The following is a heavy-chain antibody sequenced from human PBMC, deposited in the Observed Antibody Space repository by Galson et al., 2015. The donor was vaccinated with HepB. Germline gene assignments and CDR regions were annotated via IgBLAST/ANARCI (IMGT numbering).Heavy chain of an antibody. V-gene: IGHV4-34*01. J-gene: IGHJ4*02. CDR2: INHSGST. CDR1: GGSFSGYY. Sequence: ETLSLTCAVYGGSFSGYYWSWIRQPPGKGLEWTGEINHSGSTNYNPSLKSRVTISVDTSKNQFSLKLSSVTAADTAVYYCARVGYSYGPQRLDYWGQGTLVTVSS. CDR3: ARVGYSYGPQRLDY. D-gene: IGHD5-18*01.